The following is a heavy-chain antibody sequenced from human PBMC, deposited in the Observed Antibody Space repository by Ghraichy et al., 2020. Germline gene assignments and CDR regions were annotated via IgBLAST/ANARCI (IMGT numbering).Heavy chain of an antibody. CDR2: IYHNGRT. CDR3: ARVQEWRASSSGFDP. V-gene: IGHV4-59*01. D-gene: IGHD2-2*01. Sequence: SETLSLTCTVSGDSLNNYYWSWIRQAPGKGLEWIGSIYHNGRTKYNPSLKSRVTMSVDTSKNQFSLSLTSVTAADTAVFYCARVQEWRASSSGFDPWGQGTLLSV. J-gene: IGHJ5*02. CDR1: GDSLNNYY.